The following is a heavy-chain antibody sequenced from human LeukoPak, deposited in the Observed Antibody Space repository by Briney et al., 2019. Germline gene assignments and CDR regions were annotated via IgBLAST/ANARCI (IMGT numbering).Heavy chain of an antibody. Sequence: GGSLRLSCAASGFTFSSYAMHWVRQAPGKGLEWVAVISYDGSNKYYADSVKGRFTISRDNSKNTLYLQMNSLRAEDTAVYYCAGDRGEIVVVIIPNFDYWGQGTLVTVSS. CDR2: ISYDGSNK. CDR1: GFTFSSYA. CDR3: AGDRGEIVVVIIPNFDY. J-gene: IGHJ4*02. V-gene: IGHV3-30*04. D-gene: IGHD3-22*01.